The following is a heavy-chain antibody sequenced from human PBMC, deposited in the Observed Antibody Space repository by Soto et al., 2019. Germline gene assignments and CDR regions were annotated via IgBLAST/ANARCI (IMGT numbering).Heavy chain of an antibody. D-gene: IGHD5-12*01. CDR3: ATNEGRDGYSFDY. CDR1: EDTFSRQD. V-gene: IGHV1-69*01. CDR2: IIPIFGTP. Sequence: QVKLVQSGAEVKKPGSSVKVSCQASEDTFSRQDMRWVRQAPGQGLEWMGGIIPIFGTPQYAEKFQDRVTITADESTSTAYMELSSLTSEDTAVYYCATNEGRDGYSFDYWGQGTLVTVSS. J-gene: IGHJ4*02.